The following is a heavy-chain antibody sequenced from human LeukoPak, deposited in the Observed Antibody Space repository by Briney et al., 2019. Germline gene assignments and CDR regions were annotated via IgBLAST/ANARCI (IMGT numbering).Heavy chain of an antibody. V-gene: IGHV3-23*01. CDR1: GFTFSSYA. CDR3: AKDPYCTNGVCPPNFDY. D-gene: IGHD2-8*01. J-gene: IGHJ4*02. CDR2: ISGSGGST. Sequence: PGGSLRLSCAASGFTFSSYAMSWVRQAPGKGLEWVSAISGSGGSTYYADSVKGRFTISRDNSKNTLYLQMNSLRAEDAAVYYCAKDPYCTNGVCPPNFDYWGQGTLVTVSS.